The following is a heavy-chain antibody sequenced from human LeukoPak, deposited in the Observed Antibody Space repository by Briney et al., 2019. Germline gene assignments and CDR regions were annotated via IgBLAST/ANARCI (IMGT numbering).Heavy chain of an antibody. J-gene: IGHJ4*02. CDR2: IYDSGST. V-gene: IGHV4-39*07. CDR3: ARENPSGYYNRPIDY. CDR1: GGCIRSSYYY. D-gene: IGHD3-22*01. Sequence: SETLSLTCTVSGGCIRSSYYYWGWIRQPPGKGLEWIGSIYDSGSTYYNPSLKSRVTMSVDTSKNQFSLKLSSVTAADTAIYYCARENPSGYYNRPIDYWGQGTLVTVSS.